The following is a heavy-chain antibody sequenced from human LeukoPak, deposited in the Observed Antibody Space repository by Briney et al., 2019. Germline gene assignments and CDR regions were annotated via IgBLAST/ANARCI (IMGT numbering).Heavy chain of an antibody. CDR3: AKEIRGFGDY. CDR2: IRYDGSDK. V-gene: IGHV3-30*02. CDR1: GFSFSSYG. Sequence: GGSLRLSCAASGFSFSSYGMHWVRRAPGKGLEWVTFIRYDGSDKYYADSVKGRFTISRDNSKSTLYLQMTSLRAEDSAVYYCAKEIRGFGDYWGQGILVTVSS. D-gene: IGHD3-10*01. J-gene: IGHJ4*02.